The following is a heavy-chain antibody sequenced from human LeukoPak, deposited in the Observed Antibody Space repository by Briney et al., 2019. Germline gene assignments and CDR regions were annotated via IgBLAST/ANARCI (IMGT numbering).Heavy chain of an antibody. Sequence: AGGSLTLSCAAAGFTFSSYAMRWVRQAPGKGLEYVSAISSNGGSTYYADSVKGRFSISRDNSKNSLSVQMTSLTAEDTAVYYCVRGSGSGSLLWGQGTLVTVSS. CDR1: GFTFSSYA. CDR2: ISSNGGST. D-gene: IGHD3-10*01. CDR3: VRGSGSGSLL. J-gene: IGHJ4*02. V-gene: IGHV3-64*05.